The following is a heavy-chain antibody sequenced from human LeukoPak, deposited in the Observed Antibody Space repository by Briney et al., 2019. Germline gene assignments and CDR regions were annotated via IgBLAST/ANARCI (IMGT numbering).Heavy chain of an antibody. CDR1: DSRFTNYW. CDR2: IRPDDSDT. CDR3: TRARHGNCYWDH. Sequence: GESLNISWKASDSRFTNYWIGWVRQMPGKGLEWMGIIRPDDSDTRYSPSFQGQVTNSADKSTSTAYLQWSSLKASDTAMYYCTRARHGNCYWDHWGQGTLVTVSS. J-gene: IGHJ4*02. D-gene: IGHD1-7*01. V-gene: IGHV5-51*01.